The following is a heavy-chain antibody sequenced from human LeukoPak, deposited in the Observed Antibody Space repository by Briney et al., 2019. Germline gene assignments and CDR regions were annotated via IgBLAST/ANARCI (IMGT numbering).Heavy chain of an antibody. D-gene: IGHD3-3*01. CDR1: GFTFSSYW. V-gene: IGHV3-7*01. Sequence: PGGSLRLSCAASGFTFSSYWMSWVRQAPGKGLEWVANIKQDGSEKYYVDSVKGRFTISRDNAKNSLYLQMNSLRAEDTAVYYCARVGSDVLRFLEWLAYYYYMDVWGKGTTVTVSS. CDR3: ARVGSDVLRFLEWLAYYYYMDV. CDR2: IKQDGSEK. J-gene: IGHJ6*03.